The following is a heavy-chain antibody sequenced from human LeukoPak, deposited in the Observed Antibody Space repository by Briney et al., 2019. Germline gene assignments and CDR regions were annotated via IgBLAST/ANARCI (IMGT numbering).Heavy chain of an antibody. CDR1: GFTFSSYAM. D-gene: IGHD3-16*01. V-gene: IGHV4-4*02. CDR3: ARPYYYYMDV. J-gene: IGHJ6*03. Sequence: GSLRLSCAASGFTFSSYAMSWVRQPPGKGLEWIGEISHSGSTNYNPSLKSRVTMSVDKSNNQFSLNLNSVTAADTAVYYCARPYYYYMDVWGKGTTVTVSS. CDR2: ISHSGST.